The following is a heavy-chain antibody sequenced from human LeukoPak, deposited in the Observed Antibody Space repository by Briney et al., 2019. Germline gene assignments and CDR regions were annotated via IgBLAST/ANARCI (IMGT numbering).Heavy chain of an antibody. Sequence: PSEALSLTCDVSGDSISHYYWSWIRRPAGKGLEWIGYIYYSGSTNYNPSLKSRVTISVDTSKNQFSLKLSSVTAADTAVYYCARVDEYSGSYYGWYFDLWGRGTLVTVSS. CDR1: GDSISHYY. J-gene: IGHJ2*01. CDR2: IYYSGST. V-gene: IGHV4-59*08. D-gene: IGHD1-26*01. CDR3: ARVDEYSGSYYGWYFDL.